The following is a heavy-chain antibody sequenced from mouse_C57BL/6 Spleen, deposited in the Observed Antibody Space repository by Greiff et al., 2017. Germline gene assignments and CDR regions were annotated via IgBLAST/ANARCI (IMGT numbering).Heavy chain of an antibody. Sequence: VQRVESGPELVKPGASVKISCKASGYAFSSSWMNRVKQRPGKGLEWIGRIYPGDGDTNYNGKFKGKATLTADKSSSTAYMQLSSLTSEDSAVYFCAREGNYDYWGQGTTLTVSS. D-gene: IGHD2-1*01. CDR2: IYPGDGDT. V-gene: IGHV1-82*01. CDR3: AREGNYDY. J-gene: IGHJ2*01. CDR1: GYAFSSSW.